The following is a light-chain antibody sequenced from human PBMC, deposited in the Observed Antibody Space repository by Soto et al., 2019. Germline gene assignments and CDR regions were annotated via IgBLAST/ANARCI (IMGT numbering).Light chain of an antibody. CDR2: TGS. CDR3: QQANSFPLT. CDR1: QGISHW. Sequence: DIQMTQSPSSEFASGGDRVSIPCRASQGISHWVAWDQHQPESAPKLLIYTGSSLQSGVPSRFSGTGSGTDFTLTISSLQPEDVATYYCQQANSFPLTFGGGTKVEIK. V-gene: IGKV1-12*01. J-gene: IGKJ4*01.